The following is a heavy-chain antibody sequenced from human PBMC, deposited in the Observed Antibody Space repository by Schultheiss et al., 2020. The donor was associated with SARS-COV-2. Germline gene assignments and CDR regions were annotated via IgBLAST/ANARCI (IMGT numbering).Heavy chain of an antibody. V-gene: IGHV3-48*02. D-gene: IGHD3-22*01. CDR1: GFTFSNAW. J-gene: IGHJ5*02. Sequence: GGSLRLSCAASGFTFSNAWMSWVRQAPGKGLEWVSYISSSSSTIYYADSVKGRFTISRDNAKNSLYLQMNSLRDEDTAVYYCARALLTDYYDSSGYYPSEFDPWGQGTLVTVSS. CDR3: ARALLTDYYDSSGYYPSEFDP. CDR2: ISSSSSTI.